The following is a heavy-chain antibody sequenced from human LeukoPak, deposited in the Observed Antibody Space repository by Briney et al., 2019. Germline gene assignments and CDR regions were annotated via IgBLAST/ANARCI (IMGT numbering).Heavy chain of an antibody. J-gene: IGHJ4*02. V-gene: IGHV4-34*01. CDR1: GGSFSGYY. CDR3: ARGLYYYGSGSYFYYFDY. Sequence: PSETLSRTCAVYGGSFSGYYWSWIRQPPGKGLEWIGEINHSGSTNYNPSLKSRVTISVDTSKNQFSLKLSSVTAADTAVYYCARGLYYYGSGSYFYYFDYWGQGTLVTVSS. CDR2: INHSGST. D-gene: IGHD3-10*01.